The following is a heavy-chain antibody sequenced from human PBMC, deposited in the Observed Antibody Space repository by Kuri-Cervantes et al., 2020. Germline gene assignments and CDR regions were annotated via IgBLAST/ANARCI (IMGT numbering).Heavy chain of an antibody. Sequence: GGSLRLSCAASGFTFSSYRMSWVRQAPGKGLEWVANIKQDGSEKYYVDSVKGRFTISRENAKNSLYLQMNSLRAGDTAVYYCAREYCSSTSCYAGLASGYFDYWGQGTLVTVSS. D-gene: IGHD2-2*01. CDR2: IKQDGSEK. CDR1: GFTFSSYR. V-gene: IGHV3-7*01. J-gene: IGHJ4*02. CDR3: AREYCSSTSCYAGLASGYFDY.